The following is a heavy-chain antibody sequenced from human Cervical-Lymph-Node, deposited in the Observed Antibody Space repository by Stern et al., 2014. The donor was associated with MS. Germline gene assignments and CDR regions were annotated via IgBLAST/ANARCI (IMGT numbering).Heavy chain of an antibody. CDR1: GFTFNTVW. CDR2: IKTKTDGEAA. Sequence: EMQLVESGGGLVKPGGSLRISCVGSGFTFNTVWMSWVRQAPGKGLEWVGRIKTKTDGEAADYAAPVRGRFTISRDDSKNTVYLQMNSLKTEDTAVYYCSRHAWNPWGQGTLVTVSS. D-gene: IGHD1-1*01. CDR3: SRHAWNP. V-gene: IGHV3-15*01. J-gene: IGHJ5*02.